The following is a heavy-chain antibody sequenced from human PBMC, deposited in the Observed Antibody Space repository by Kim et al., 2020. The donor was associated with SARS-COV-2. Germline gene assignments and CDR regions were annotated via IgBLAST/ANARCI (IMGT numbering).Heavy chain of an antibody. CDR3: AGLVVTAIAYFDY. CDR2: INHSGST. CDR1: GGSFSGYY. D-gene: IGHD2-21*02. V-gene: IGHV4-34*01. Sequence: SETLSLTCAVYGGSFSGYYWSWIRQPPGKGLEWIGEINHSGSTNYNPSLKSRVTISVDTSKNQFSLKLSSVTAADTAVYYCAGLVVTAIAYFDYWGQGTLVTVSS. J-gene: IGHJ4*02.